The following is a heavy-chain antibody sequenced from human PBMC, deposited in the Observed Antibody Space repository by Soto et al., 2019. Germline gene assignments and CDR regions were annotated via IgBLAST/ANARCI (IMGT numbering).Heavy chain of an antibody. V-gene: IGHV4-59*01. CDR1: GGSISSYY. CDR2: IYYSGST. CDR3: AIGRSHPYYFAY. J-gene: IGHJ4*02. Sequence: PSETLSLTCTVSGGSISSYYWSWIRQPPGKGLEWIGYIYYSGSTNYNPSLKSRVTISVDTSKNQFSLKLSSVTAADTAVYYCAIGRSHPYYFAYWGQGTLVTVSS. D-gene: IGHD3-10*01.